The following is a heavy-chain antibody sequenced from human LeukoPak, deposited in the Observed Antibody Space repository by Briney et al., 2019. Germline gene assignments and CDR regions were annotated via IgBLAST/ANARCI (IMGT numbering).Heavy chain of an antibody. CDR2: ICNSSRYI. Sequence: GGSLRLSCAPSGFPFCIYSVNCVPQAPGEGLEWVSSICNSSRYIYYADSVKGRYTISRENAKNSLYLQMKSLRAEDTAVYYCARDLGVYYYDSSGYIDYWGQGTLVTVSS. CDR3: ARDLGVYYYDSSGYIDY. J-gene: IGHJ4*02. V-gene: IGHV3-21*01. CDR1: GFPFCIYS. D-gene: IGHD3-22*01.